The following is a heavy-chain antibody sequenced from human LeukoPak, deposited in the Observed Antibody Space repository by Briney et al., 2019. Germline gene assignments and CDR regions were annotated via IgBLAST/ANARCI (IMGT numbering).Heavy chain of an antibody. D-gene: IGHD1-20*01. V-gene: IGHV1-69*05. CDR1: GGTFSSYA. CDR2: IIPIFGTA. Sequence: SVKVSCKASGGTFSSYAISWVRQAPGQGLEWMGRIIPIFGTANYAQKFQGRVTITTGESTSTAYMELSSLRSEDTAVYYCARGITGDNWFDPWGQGTLVTVSS. CDR3: ARGITGDNWFDP. J-gene: IGHJ5*02.